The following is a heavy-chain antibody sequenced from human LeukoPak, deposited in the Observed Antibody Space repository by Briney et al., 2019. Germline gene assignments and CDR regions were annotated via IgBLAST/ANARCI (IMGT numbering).Heavy chain of an antibody. J-gene: IGHJ4*02. CDR2: ISAYNGNT. Sequence: ASVKVSCKASGYTFSRFGLTWVRQAPGQGLEWMGWISAYNGNTNYAQKLQGRVTMTTDTSTSTAYMELRSLRSDDTAVYYCARDEGLWGVQQSIDYWGQGTLVTVSS. V-gene: IGHV1-18*01. CDR3: ARDEGLWGVQQSIDY. D-gene: IGHD6-13*01. CDR1: GYTFSRFG.